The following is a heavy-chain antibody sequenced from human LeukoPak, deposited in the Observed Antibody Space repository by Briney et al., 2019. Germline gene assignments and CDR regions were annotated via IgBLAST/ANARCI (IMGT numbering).Heavy chain of an antibody. J-gene: IGHJ6*03. CDR3: ARTGTSSSDIYYYYYMDV. CDR2: ITSGSTL. D-gene: IGHD2-2*01. Sequence: GGSLRLSCAASGVTFSGYEMNWVRQAPGEGLEGVSYITSGSTLYYADSVKGRFTISRDNAKNLLYLQMNSLRAEDTAVYYCARTGTSSSDIYYYYYMDVWGKGTTVTISS. CDR1: GVTFSGYE. V-gene: IGHV3-48*03.